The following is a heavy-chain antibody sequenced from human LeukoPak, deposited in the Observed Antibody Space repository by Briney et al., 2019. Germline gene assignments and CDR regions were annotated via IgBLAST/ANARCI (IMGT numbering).Heavy chain of an antibody. Sequence: GGSLRLSCAVSGFTFSSYGMSWVRQAPGKGLEWVSAISGSGGSTYYADSVKGRFTISRDNSKNTLYLQMNSLRAEDTAVYYCAKDLGSSGYYSVDAFDIWGQGTMVTVSS. J-gene: IGHJ3*02. CDR2: ISGSGGST. CDR3: AKDLGSSGYYSVDAFDI. CDR1: GFTFSSYG. D-gene: IGHD3-22*01. V-gene: IGHV3-23*01.